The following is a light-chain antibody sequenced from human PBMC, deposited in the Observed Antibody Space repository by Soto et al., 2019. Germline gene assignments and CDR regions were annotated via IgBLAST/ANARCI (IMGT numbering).Light chain of an antibody. CDR2: DAS. Sequence: EVVLTQSPATLSLSPGERATLSCRASESIGNYLAWYQQKLGQAPKLLIYDASHRAIGIPGRFSGDGSGTDVTLTISSLRPEDFAVYYCQWRSDWPPRLTFGGGTKVEIK. J-gene: IGKJ4*01. CDR3: QWRSDWPPRLT. CDR1: ESIGNY. V-gene: IGKV3-11*01.